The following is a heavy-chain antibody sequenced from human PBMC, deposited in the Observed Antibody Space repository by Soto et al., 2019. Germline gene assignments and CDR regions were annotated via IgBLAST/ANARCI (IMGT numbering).Heavy chain of an antibody. V-gene: IGHV4-59*01. CDR1: GGSISGYY. Sequence: VQLQESGPGLVKPSETLSLTCTVSGGSISGYYWGWIRQSPGKGLEWIGYIHYSGSTNYNPSLKSRVTISVDTSKNQLSLKLSSVTAADTAVYYCARGSAAGKKSPFDYWGQGTLVTVSS. D-gene: IGHD6-13*01. CDR2: IHYSGST. CDR3: ARGSAAGKKSPFDY. J-gene: IGHJ4*02.